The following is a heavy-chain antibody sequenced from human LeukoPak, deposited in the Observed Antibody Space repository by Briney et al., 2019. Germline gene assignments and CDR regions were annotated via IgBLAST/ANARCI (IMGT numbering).Heavy chain of an antibody. CDR2: INHSGST. D-gene: IGHD3-16*01. CDR3: ARTFGLFDY. CDR1: GGSISSSSYY. Sequence: PSETLSLTCTVSGGSISSSSYYWSWIRQPPGKGLEWIGEINHSGSTNYNPSLKSRVTISVDTSKNQFSLKLSSVTAADTAVYYCARTFGLFDYWGQGTLVTVSS. J-gene: IGHJ4*02. V-gene: IGHV4-39*07.